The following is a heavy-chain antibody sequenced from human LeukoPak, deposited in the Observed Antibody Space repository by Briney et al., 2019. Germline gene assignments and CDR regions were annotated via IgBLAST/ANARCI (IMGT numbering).Heavy chain of an antibody. J-gene: IGHJ4*02. Sequence: ASVKVSCKASGYTFTGYYMHWVRQAPGQGLEWMGWINPNSGGTNYAQKFQGRVTMTRDTSISTAYMELSRLRSDDTAMYYCARPYYDYVWGSYRFDYWGQGTLVTVSS. D-gene: IGHD3-16*02. CDR3: ARPYYDYVWGSYRFDY. CDR1: GYTFTGYY. V-gene: IGHV1-2*02. CDR2: INPNSGGT.